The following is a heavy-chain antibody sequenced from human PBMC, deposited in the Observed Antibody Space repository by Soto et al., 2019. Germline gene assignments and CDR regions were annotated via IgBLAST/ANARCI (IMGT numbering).Heavy chain of an antibody. CDR3: AHRPIVVSGRIVFAWFYT. CDR1: GFSLSSSGVG. J-gene: IGHJ5*02. D-gene: IGHD6-19*01. V-gene: IGHV2-5*02. CDR2: IYWDDDK. Sequence: QITLRESGPTLVKPTQTLTLTCTFSGFSLSSSGVGVGWIRQPPGKALEWLAFIYWDDDKRYSPSLKSRLTITMDTSKNQADLTMTNMDPVDTATYYCAHRPIVVSGRIVFAWFYTWGQGTLVTVSS.